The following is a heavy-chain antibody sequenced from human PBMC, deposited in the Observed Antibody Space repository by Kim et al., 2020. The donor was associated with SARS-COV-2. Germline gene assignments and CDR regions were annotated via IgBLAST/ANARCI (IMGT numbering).Heavy chain of an antibody. D-gene: IGHD3-3*02. CDR3: ARSFSRFYYYGMDV. Sequence: GGSLRLSCAASGFTFSSYDMHWVRQATGKGLEWVSAIGTAGDTYYPGSVKGRFTISRENAKNSLYLQMNSLRAGDTAVYYCARSFSRFYYYGMDVWGQGTTVTVSS. J-gene: IGHJ6*02. CDR2: IGTAGDT. V-gene: IGHV3-13*04. CDR1: GFTFSSYD.